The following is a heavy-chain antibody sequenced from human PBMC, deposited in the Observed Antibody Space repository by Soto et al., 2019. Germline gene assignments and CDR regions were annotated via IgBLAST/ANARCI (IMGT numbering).Heavy chain of an antibody. CDR3: ARGGTTYGVYNYYAMEG. CDR2: IWYDGSNK. CDR1: GFTFSSYG. J-gene: IGHJ6*02. D-gene: IGHD3-10*02. V-gene: IGHV3-33*01. Sequence: HPGWSLRLSCAASGFTFSSYGMHLVRQAPGKGLEWVAVIWYDGSNKYYAESVKGRFTISRDNSKNTLYLQMNSLRAEDTAVYYCARGGTTYGVYNYYAMEGWGQGTQVTV.